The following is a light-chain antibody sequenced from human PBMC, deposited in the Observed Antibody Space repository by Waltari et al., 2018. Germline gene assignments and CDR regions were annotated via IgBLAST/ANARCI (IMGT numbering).Light chain of an antibody. CDR2: DAS. CDR1: QSIRKY. Sequence: EIVLTPYPGPMSLSHGERSSLTCRASQSIRKYLASYQQRPGQAPRLLIYDASSRATGIPDRFSGSGSGTDFTLTISRLEPEDFAVYYCQQYGRSPGTFGQGTKVEIK. V-gene: IGKV3-20*01. J-gene: IGKJ1*01. CDR3: QQYGRSPGT.